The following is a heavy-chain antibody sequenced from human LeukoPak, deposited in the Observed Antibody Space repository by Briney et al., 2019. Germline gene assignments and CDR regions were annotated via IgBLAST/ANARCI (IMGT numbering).Heavy chain of an antibody. J-gene: IGHJ6*02. CDR2: IKGDGSAK. Sequence: GGSLRLSCAASGFAFSDSWMTWIRQAPGKGLEWVAFIKGDGSAKKYVDSVKGRFTISRDNAKNSLFLQMNSLRAEDTAVYYCARDPYCSSTSCYKGSYYYGMDVWGQGTTVTVSS. CDR1: GFAFSDSW. CDR3: ARDPYCSSTSCYKGSYYYGMDV. D-gene: IGHD2-2*02. V-gene: IGHV3-7*03.